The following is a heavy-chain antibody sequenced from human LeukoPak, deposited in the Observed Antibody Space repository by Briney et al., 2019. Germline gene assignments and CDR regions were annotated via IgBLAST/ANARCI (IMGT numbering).Heavy chain of an antibody. V-gene: IGHV3-15*01. Sequence: GGSLRLSCAASGFTFSNAWMSWVRQAPGKGLEWVGRIKSKTDGGTTDYAAPVKGRFTISRDDSKNTLYLQMNSLKTEDTAVYYRTTDPPTMIVPHRGDYWGQGTLVTVSS. J-gene: IGHJ4*02. CDR1: GFTFSNAW. D-gene: IGHD3-22*01. CDR2: IKSKTDGGTT. CDR3: TTDPPTMIVPHRGDY.